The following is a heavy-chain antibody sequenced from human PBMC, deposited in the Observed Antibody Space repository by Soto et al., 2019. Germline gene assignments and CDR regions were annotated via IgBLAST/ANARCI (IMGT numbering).Heavy chain of an antibody. V-gene: IGHV3-23*01. CDR2: ISDSGGST. D-gene: IGHD2-15*01. Sequence: SGGSLRLSCAASGFTFSNYGMSWVRQAPGKGLEWVSVISDSGGSTYYADSVKGRFTISRDNSKNTLYLQMNSLRAEDTAVYYCAKDGWFRPHDYWGQGTLVTVSS. CDR1: GFTFSNYG. J-gene: IGHJ4*02. CDR3: AKDGWFRPHDY.